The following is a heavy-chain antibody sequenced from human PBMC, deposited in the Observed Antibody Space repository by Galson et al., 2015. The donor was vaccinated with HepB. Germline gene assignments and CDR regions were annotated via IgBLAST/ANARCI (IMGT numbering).Heavy chain of an antibody. CDR1: GYTFTSYD. D-gene: IGHD3-22*01. Sequence: SVKVSCKDSGYTFTSYDINWVRQATGQGLEWMGWMNPHSGNTGYAQKFQGRVTMTRKTSISTAYMELSSLRPEDKALYYCARGDYYDKSSVNYPKGYYGRNSWDQATTSTVS. V-gene: IGHV1-8*01. CDR2: MNPHSGNT. CDR3: ARGDYYDKSSVNYPKGYYGRNS. J-gene: IGHJ6*02.